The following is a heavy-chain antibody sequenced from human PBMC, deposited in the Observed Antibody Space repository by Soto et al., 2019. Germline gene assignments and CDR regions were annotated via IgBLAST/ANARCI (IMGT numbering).Heavy chain of an antibody. CDR1: GYTFTSYA. Sequence: GASVKVSCKASGYTFTSYAIHWVRQAPGQRLEWMGWINAGNGNTKYSQNFQGRVTITRDTSATTAYMELGSLRSEDTAVYYCARVRSSGWYFDYWGQGTLVTVSS. D-gene: IGHD6-19*01. CDR3: ARVRSSGWYFDY. V-gene: IGHV1-3*01. J-gene: IGHJ4*02. CDR2: INAGNGNT.